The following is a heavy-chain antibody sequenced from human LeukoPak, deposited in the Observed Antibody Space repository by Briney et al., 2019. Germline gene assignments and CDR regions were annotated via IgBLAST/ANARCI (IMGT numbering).Heavy chain of an antibody. Sequence: GGSLRLSCAASGFTFSSYSMNWVRQAPGKGLEWVSSISSSSSYIYYADSVKGRFTISRDNAKNSLYLQMNSLRAEDTAVYYCARDPHIVVVTALLDYWGQGTLVTVSS. CDR1: GFTFSSYS. D-gene: IGHD2-21*02. CDR3: ARDPHIVVVTALLDY. J-gene: IGHJ4*02. CDR2: ISSSSSYI. V-gene: IGHV3-21*01.